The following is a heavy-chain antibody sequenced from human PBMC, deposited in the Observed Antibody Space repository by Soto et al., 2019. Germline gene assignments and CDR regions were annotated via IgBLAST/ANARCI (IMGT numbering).Heavy chain of an antibody. CDR1: GGSISSSSYY. V-gene: IGHV4-39*01. CDR2: IYYSGST. J-gene: IGHJ4*02. Sequence: QLQLQESGPGLVKPSETLSLTCTVSGGSISSSSYYWGWIRQPPGKGLEWIGSIYYSGSTYYNPSLKSRVTISVDTSKNQFSLKLSSVTAAYTAVYYCASLLYTYDSSGYPGYWGQGTLVTVSS. D-gene: IGHD3-22*01. CDR3: ASLLYTYDSSGYPGY.